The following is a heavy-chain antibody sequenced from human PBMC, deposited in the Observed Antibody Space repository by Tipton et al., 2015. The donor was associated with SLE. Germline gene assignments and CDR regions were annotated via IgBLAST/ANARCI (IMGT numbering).Heavy chain of an antibody. CDR2: MYYSGNP. V-gene: IGHV4-39*07. J-gene: IGHJ4*02. D-gene: IGHD6-13*01. CDR1: CDSISSSSYS. CDR3: GRFRSSWSYFDY. Sequence: GLVKPSETLSLTCTVSCDSISSSSYSWGWIRQPPGKGLEWIGSMYYSGNPYYNPSLKSRVTISVDTSKNQLSLKLTSVTAADTAVYYCGRFRSSWSYFDYWGQGTLVTVSS.